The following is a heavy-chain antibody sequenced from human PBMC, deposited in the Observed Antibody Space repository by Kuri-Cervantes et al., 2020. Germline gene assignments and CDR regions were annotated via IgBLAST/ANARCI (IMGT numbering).Heavy chain of an antibody. CDR2: IGSDRRNT. V-gene: IGHV3-30*02. J-gene: IGHJ4*02. D-gene: IGHD3-22*01. Sequence: GGSLRLSCAASGFTFSSYGVHWVRQAKGKGLEWVAFIGSDRRNTHYADAVKGRFTISRDNAKNSLYLQMNSLRVEDTAVYYCARGYPYDISGNWGQGTLVTVSS. CDR1: GFTFSSYG. CDR3: ARGYPYDISGN.